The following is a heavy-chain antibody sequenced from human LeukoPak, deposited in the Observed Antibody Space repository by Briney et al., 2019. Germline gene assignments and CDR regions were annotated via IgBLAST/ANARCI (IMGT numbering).Heavy chain of an antibody. J-gene: IGHJ5*02. CDR2: ISGSGGST. D-gene: IGHD3-9*01. Sequence: GGSLRLSCAASGFTFSSYAMSWVRQAPGKGLEWVSAISGSGGSTYYADSVKGRFTISRDNSKNTLYLQMNSLRAEDTAVYYCARATYYDILTNHFPWGQGTLVTVSS. V-gene: IGHV3-23*01. CDR1: GFTFSSYA. CDR3: ARATYYDILTNHFP.